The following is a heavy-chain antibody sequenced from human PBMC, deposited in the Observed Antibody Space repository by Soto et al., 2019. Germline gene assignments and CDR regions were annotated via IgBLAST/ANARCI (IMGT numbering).Heavy chain of an antibody. CDR3: AKQSSSWFYLES. Sequence: PGGSLRLSCAVSAFTFSNYGMSWVRQAPGKGLEWVATISGSGVNTYYADAVKGRFTVSRDNFNNTLFLQMNSLRAEDTAVYYCAKQSSSWFYLESWGQGTRVTVSS. CDR1: AFTFSNYG. D-gene: IGHD6-13*01. J-gene: IGHJ4*02. V-gene: IGHV3-23*01. CDR2: ISGSGVNT.